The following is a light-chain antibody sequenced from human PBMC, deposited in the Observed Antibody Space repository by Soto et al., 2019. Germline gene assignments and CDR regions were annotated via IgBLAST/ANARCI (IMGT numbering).Light chain of an antibody. CDR2: AAS. CDR1: QGISTY. V-gene: IGKV1-39*01. CDR3: QQSYSNTWK. Sequence: DIQMTQSPSSLSESAGDRVTITCRASQGISTYLNWYQQKPGKAPKLLIYAASSLQSGVPSRFSGCGSETDFTLTISSLQPEDFATYSCQQSYSNTWKFGQGTKVDIK. J-gene: IGKJ1*01.